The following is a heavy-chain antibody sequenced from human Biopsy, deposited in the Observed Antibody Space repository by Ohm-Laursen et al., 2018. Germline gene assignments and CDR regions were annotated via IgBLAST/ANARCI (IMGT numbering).Heavy chain of an antibody. CDR1: GVSISSDY. J-gene: IGHJ6*02. Sequence: VTLSFTCTVSGVSISSDYWSWIRQTPGMGLVWIGYIYYSGSTNYNPSLKSRVTISVDTSKNQFSLRLNSVTAADTAVYYRPRAPNSTGWPDYYFYCMDVWGQGTTVTVSS. D-gene: IGHD2/OR15-2a*01. CDR3: PRAPNSTGWPDYYFYCMDV. CDR2: IYYSGST. V-gene: IGHV4-59*01.